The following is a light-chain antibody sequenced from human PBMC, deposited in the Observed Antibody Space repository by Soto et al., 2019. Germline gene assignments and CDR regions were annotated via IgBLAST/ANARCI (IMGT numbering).Light chain of an antibody. CDR1: GSNIGSNY. CDR2: RNN. Sequence: QSVLTQPPSASGTPGQRVTISCSGSGSNIGSNYVYWYQQLPGTAPKLLIYRNNQRPSGVPDRFSGSKSGTSASLAISGLRSEDEADYYCAAWDDSLSGQVFGGRTKLTVL. J-gene: IGLJ3*02. V-gene: IGLV1-47*01. CDR3: AAWDDSLSGQV.